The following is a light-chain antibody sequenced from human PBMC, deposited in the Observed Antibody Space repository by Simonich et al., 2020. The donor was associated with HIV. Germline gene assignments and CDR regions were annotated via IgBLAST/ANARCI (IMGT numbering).Light chain of an antibody. V-gene: IGKV4-1*01. CDR3: QQYYSTPWT. CDR2: WAS. J-gene: IGKJ1*01. Sequence: DIVMTQSPDSLAVSLGERATINCKSNQSVLYRSNNKNYLAWYQQQPGQPPKLLFYWASTRESGVPDRFSGSGSGTDFTLTISSRQAEDVAIYYCQQYYSTPWTFGQGTKVEIK. CDR1: QSVLYRSNNKNY.